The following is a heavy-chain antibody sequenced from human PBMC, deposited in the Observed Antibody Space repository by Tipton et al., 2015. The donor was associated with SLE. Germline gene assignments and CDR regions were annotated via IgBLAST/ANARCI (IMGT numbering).Heavy chain of an antibody. J-gene: IGHJ3*01. CDR2: IYNSGNT. CDR1: GYSISEGYY. V-gene: IGHV4-38-2*02. Sequence: LRLSCTVSGYSISEGYYWGRIRQPPGKGLEWIANIYNSGNTYYNPSLKSRFTIALDTSRNHFSLKVTSVTAADTAVYYCARVRSGSHDAFDLWGQGTMVTVSS. D-gene: IGHD6-25*01. CDR3: ARVRSGSHDAFDL.